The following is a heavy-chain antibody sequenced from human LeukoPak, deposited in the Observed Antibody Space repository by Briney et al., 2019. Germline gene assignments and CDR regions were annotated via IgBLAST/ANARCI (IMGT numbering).Heavy chain of an antibody. D-gene: IGHD3-3*02. V-gene: IGHV4-30-4*01. CDR2: IYYSGSA. J-gene: IGHJ6*02. CDR1: NGSISSGDYY. Sequence: PSETLSLTCTVSNGSISSGDYYWSWIRQPPGKGLEWIGYIYYSGSAYYNPSLKSRLTISVDTTKNQFSLKLSSVTAADTAVYYCARDAGGYGTIFIWGQGTTVTVSS. CDR3: ARDAGGYGTIFI.